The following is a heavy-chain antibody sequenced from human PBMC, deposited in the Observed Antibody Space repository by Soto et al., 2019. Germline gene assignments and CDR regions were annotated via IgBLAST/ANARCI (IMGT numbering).Heavy chain of an antibody. CDR3: ARPGLERTVFYYYYYMDV. Sequence: GGSLRLSCAASGFTFSSYGMHWVRQAPGKGLEWVAVISYDGSNKYYADSVKGRFTISRDNSKNTLYLQMNSLRAEDTAVYYCARPGLERTVFYYYYYMDVWGKGTTVTVSS. V-gene: IGHV3-30*03. J-gene: IGHJ6*03. D-gene: IGHD1-1*01. CDR1: GFTFSSYG. CDR2: ISYDGSNK.